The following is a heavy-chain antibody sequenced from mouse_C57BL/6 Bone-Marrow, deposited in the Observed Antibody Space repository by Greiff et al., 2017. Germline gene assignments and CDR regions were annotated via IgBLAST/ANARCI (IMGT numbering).Heavy chain of an antibody. CDR1: GFTFSDAW. CDR2: IRNKANNHAT. CDR3: TRIMITTRYFDY. V-gene: IGHV6-6*01. D-gene: IGHD2-4*01. J-gene: IGHJ2*01. Sequence: EVKLQESGGGLVQPGGSMKLSCAASGFTFSDAWMDWVRQSPEKGLEWVAEIRNKANNHATYYAESVKGRFTISRDDSKSSVYLQMNSLRAEDTGIYYCTRIMITTRYFDYWGQGTTLTVSS.